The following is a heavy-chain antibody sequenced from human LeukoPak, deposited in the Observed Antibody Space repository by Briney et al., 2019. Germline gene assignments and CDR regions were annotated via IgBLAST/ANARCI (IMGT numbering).Heavy chain of an antibody. CDR1: GFTFSSYG. CDR2: IRYDGSNK. D-gene: IGHD2-15*01. CDR3: AKDVDRYRIRGSCYADY. J-gene: IGHJ4*02. Sequence: GGSLRLSCAASGFTFSSYGMHWVRQAPGKGLEWVAFIRYDGSNKYYADSVKGRFTISRDNSKNTLYLQMNSLRAEDTAVYYCAKDVDRYRIRGSCYADYWGEGTLVTVSS. V-gene: IGHV3-30*02.